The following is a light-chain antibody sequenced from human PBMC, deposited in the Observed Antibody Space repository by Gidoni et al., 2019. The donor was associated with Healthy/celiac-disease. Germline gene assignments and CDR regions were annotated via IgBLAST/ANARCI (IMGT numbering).Light chain of an antibody. CDR2: GAS. Sequence: DIVMTQSPDSLAVSLGESATINCKSNQSVLYSSNNKNYLAWYQQKPGQPPKLLIYGASTRESGVPDRFSGSGSGTDFTLTISSLQAEDVAVYYCQQYYSTPWTFXQXTKVXIK. J-gene: IGKJ1*01. CDR1: QSVLYSSNNKNY. V-gene: IGKV4-1*01. CDR3: QQYYSTPWT.